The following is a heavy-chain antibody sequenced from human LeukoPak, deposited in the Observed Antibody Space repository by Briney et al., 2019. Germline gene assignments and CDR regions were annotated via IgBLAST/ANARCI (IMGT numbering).Heavy chain of an antibody. J-gene: IGHJ6*02. CDR1: GYTFTSYA. CDR2: INAGNGNT. V-gene: IGHV1-3*01. CDR3: ARGWVLWFGARGGMDV. Sequence: GASVKVSCKASGYTFTSYAMQWVRQAPGQRLEWMGWINAGNGNTKYSQKFQGRVTITRDTSASTAYMELSSLRSEDTAVYYCARGWVLWFGARGGMDVWGQGTTVTVSS. D-gene: IGHD3-10*01.